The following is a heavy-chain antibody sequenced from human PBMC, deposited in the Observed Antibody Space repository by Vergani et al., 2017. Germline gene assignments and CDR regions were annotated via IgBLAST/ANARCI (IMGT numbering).Heavy chain of an antibody. CDR3: TRGTMGAFDI. CDR2: IRSKAYGGTT. Sequence: EVQLVESGGGLVQPGRSLRLSCTASGFTFGDYAMSWFRQAPGKGLEWVGFIRSKAYGGTTEYAASVKGRFTISRDDSKSIAYLQMNSLKTEDTAVYYCTRGTMGAFDIWGQGTMVTVSS. J-gene: IGHJ3*02. D-gene: IGHD3-10*01. V-gene: IGHV3-49*03. CDR1: GFTFGDYA.